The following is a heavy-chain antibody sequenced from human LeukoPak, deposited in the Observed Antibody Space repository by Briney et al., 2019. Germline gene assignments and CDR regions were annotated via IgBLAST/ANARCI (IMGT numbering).Heavy chain of an antibody. D-gene: IGHD6-19*01. V-gene: IGHV3-43*02. CDR3: AKDMGYSSGLDY. CDR1: GFTFDDYA. J-gene: IGHJ4*02. Sequence: GGSLRLSCAASGFTFDDYAMHWVRQAPGKGLEWVSLISGYGGSTYYADSVRGRFTISRDNSKNSLYLQMNSLRTEDTALYYCAKDMGYSSGLDYWGEGTLGTVSS. CDR2: ISGYGGST.